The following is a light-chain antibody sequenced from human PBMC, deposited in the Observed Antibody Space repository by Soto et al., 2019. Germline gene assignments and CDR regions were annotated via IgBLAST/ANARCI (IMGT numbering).Light chain of an antibody. J-gene: IGLJ1*01. Sequence: QSVLTQPPSVSGAPGQRVTISCTGSSSNIGAGYDVHWYQKLPGTGPKLLIYNNAIRPSGVPDRFSGSRSGTSASLAITGLQAEDEADYYCQSHDNSLSGFYVFGTGTKVTVL. CDR2: NNA. CDR3: QSHDNSLSGFYV. CDR1: SSNIGAGYD. V-gene: IGLV1-40*01.